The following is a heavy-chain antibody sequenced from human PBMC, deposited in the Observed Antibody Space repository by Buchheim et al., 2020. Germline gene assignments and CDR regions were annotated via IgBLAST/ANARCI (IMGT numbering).Heavy chain of an antibody. D-gene: IGHD3-3*01. Sequence: EVQLLESGGGLVQPGGSLRLSCAASGFTFSSYAMSWVRQAPGKGLEWVSAISGSGGSTYYADSVKGRFTISRDNSKNTLCLQMNSLRAEDTAVYYCAKEGTKYYDFWSGYYFDYWGQGTL. CDR1: GFTFSSYA. J-gene: IGHJ4*02. CDR3: AKEGTKYYDFWSGYYFDY. CDR2: ISGSGGST. V-gene: IGHV3-23*01.